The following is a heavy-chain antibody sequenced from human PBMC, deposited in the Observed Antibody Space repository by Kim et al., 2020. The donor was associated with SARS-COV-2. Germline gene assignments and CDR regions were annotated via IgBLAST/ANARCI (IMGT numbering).Heavy chain of an antibody. CDR1: GCSISSYY. V-gene: IGHV4-59*08. Sequence: SETLSLTCTVSGCSISSYYWSWIRQPPGKGLEWVGYIYYSGSTNYNPSPKSRVTISVNTSKNQSSLKLSSVTAADTAVYYCSRRGLGYCSGGSCYSGFDYWGQGTLVTVSS. D-gene: IGHD2-15*01. J-gene: IGHJ4*02. CDR2: IYYSGST. CDR3: SRRGLGYCSGGSCYSGFDY.